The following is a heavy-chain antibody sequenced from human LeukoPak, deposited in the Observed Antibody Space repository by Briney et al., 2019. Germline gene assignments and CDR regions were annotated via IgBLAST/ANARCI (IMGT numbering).Heavy chain of an antibody. J-gene: IGHJ3*02. CDR2: IYSDGRA. V-gene: IGHV3-66*01. CDR3: ARVTFNYYGSVDASDM. Sequence: GGSLTLSCAASGFTVSSNDISWVRQAPGKGLEWVSVIYSDGRAYYADSVKARFTISRDNSKNMLYLQMNSLRAEDTAVYYCARVTFNYYGSVDASDMWGQGRMVTVSS. D-gene: IGHD3-10*01. CDR1: GFTVSSND.